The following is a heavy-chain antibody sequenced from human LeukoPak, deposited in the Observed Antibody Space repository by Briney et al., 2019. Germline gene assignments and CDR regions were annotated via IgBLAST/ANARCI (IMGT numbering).Heavy chain of an antibody. Sequence: GGSLRLSCAASGFTFSSYAMSGVRQAPGRGLVWVSAISGSGGSTYSAAAVKGRFTLSRDNSKNTLYLQMNSLRADDTAVYYCASHEREYYYDSSGYLGYWGQGTLVTVSS. CDR2: ISGSGGST. CDR3: ASHEREYYYDSSGYLGY. D-gene: IGHD3-22*01. J-gene: IGHJ4*02. V-gene: IGHV3-23*01. CDR1: GFTFSSYA.